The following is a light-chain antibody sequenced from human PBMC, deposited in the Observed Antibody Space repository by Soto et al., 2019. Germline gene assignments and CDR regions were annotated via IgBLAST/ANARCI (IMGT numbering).Light chain of an antibody. J-gene: IGKJ2*01. CDR2: LGS. CDR1: QSLLHSNAYNY. V-gene: IGKV2-28*01. Sequence: DIVMTQSPLSLPVAPGEPASISCRSSQSLLHSNAYNYLDWYLQKPGQSPQLLIYLGSNRAPGVPDRFSGSGSGTDFTLKISRVEAADVGVYYCMQALQTPTFGQGTKLEIK. CDR3: MQALQTPT.